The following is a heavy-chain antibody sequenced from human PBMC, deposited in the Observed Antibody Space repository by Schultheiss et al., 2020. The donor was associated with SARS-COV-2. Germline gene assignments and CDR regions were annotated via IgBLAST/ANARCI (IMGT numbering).Heavy chain of an antibody. D-gene: IGHD6-6*01. V-gene: IGHV4-30-2*01. CDR1: GGSISSGGYS. CDR3: ARAVEYSSPFDY. Sequence: SQTLSLTCAVSGGSISSGGYSWSWIRQPPGKGLEWIGEINHSGSTNYNPSLKSRVTISVDTSKNQFSLKLSSVTAADTAVYYCARAVEYSSPFDYWGQGTLVTVSS. J-gene: IGHJ4*02. CDR2: INHSGST.